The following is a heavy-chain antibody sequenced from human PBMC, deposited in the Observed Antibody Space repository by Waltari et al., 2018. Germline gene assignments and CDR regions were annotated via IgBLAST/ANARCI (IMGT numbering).Heavy chain of an antibody. CDR1: GFTFSSYE. CDR3: AREKRWLQLEFFEYDAFDI. D-gene: IGHD3-3*02. Sequence: EVQLVESGGGLVQPGGSLRLSCAASGFTFSSYEMNWVRRGPGKGMEVVSYMSSRGSTIYYADSVKGRFTISRDNAKNSLYLQMNSLRAEDTAVYYCAREKRWLQLEFFEYDAFDIWGQGT. V-gene: IGHV3-48*03. CDR2: MSSRGSTI. J-gene: IGHJ3*02.